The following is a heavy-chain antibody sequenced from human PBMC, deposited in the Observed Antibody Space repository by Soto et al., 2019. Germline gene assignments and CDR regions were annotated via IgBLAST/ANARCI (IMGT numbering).Heavy chain of an antibody. Sequence: SETLSLTCTVSGGSISSGGYYWSWIRQHPGKGLEWIGYIYYSGFTYYNPSLKSRVTISVDTSKNQFSLKLSSVTAADTAVYYCARHQGDYLFDYWGQGTLVTVSS. D-gene: IGHD4-17*01. V-gene: IGHV4-31*03. J-gene: IGHJ4*02. CDR3: ARHQGDYLFDY. CDR2: IYYSGFT. CDR1: GGSISSGGYY.